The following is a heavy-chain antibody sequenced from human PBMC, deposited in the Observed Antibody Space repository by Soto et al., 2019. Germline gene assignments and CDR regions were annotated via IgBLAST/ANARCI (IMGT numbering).Heavy chain of an antibody. CDR2: ISGSGGST. CDR1: GFTFSSYA. D-gene: IGHD3-22*01. V-gene: IGHV3-23*01. J-gene: IGHJ4*02. Sequence: GSLRLSCAASGFTFSSYAMSWVRQAPGKGLEWVSAISGSGGSTYYADSVKGRFTISRDNSKNTLYLQMNSLRAEDTAVYYCAKDPNPYYDSSGYLLFDYWGQGTLVTVSS. CDR3: AKDPNPYYDSSGYLLFDY.